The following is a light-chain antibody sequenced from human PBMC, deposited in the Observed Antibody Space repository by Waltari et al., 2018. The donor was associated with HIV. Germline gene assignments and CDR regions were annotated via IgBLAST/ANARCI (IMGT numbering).Light chain of an antibody. J-gene: IGKJ2*01. Sequence: DVQMTQSPSSLSASVGDRVAITCRASQGIGSDLAWYQQKPGRVPKLLNYASSTLQSGVPSRFSGSGSGTDFTLTITSLQTEDFGFYYCQRYDRAPYTFGPGTKLELK. CDR2: ASS. CDR1: QGIGSD. CDR3: QRYDRAPYT. V-gene: IGKV1-27*01.